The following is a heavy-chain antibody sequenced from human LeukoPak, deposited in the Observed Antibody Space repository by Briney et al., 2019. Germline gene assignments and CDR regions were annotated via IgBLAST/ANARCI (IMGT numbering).Heavy chain of an antibody. Sequence: GASVKVSCKASGYTFTSYGISWVRQAPGQGLEWMGWINPNSGGTNYAQKFQGRVTMTRDTSISTAYMELSRLRSDDTAVYYCARGTGYSSSWYVSNWGQGTLVTVSS. V-gene: IGHV1-2*02. D-gene: IGHD6-13*01. J-gene: IGHJ4*02. CDR2: INPNSGGT. CDR1: GYTFTSYG. CDR3: ARGTGYSSSWYVSN.